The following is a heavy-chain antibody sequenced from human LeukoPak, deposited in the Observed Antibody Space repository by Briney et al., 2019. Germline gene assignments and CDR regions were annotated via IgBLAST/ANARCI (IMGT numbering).Heavy chain of an antibody. CDR3: ARHYGDYYFDY. V-gene: IGHV4-59*01. Sequence: PSETLSLTCTVSGASISSYYWSWIRQPPGKGLEWIGYIYYTGGNNYNPSLKSRVTISVDTSKNQFSLKLSSVTAADTAVYYCARHYGDYYFDYWGQGTLVTVSS. CDR1: GASISSYY. J-gene: IGHJ4*02. CDR2: IYYTGGN. D-gene: IGHD4-17*01.